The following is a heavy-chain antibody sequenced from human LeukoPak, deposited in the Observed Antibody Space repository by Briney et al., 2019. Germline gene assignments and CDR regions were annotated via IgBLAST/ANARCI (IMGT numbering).Heavy chain of an antibody. CDR3: ARGARAGYNLEPFDY. CDR2: IYNSGST. Sequence: SETLSLTCTVSGGSISSYQWNWIRQPPGKGLEWIGYIYNSGSTNYNPSLKSRVTISLDTSKNQLSLRLTSVTAADTAVYYCARGARAGYNLEPFDYWGQGTLVTVSS. V-gene: IGHV4-59*08. D-gene: IGHD5-24*01. J-gene: IGHJ4*02. CDR1: GGSISSYQ.